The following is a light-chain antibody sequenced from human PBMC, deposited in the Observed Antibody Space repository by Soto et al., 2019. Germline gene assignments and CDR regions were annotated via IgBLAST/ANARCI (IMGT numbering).Light chain of an antibody. V-gene: IGLV1-47*01. CDR2: QNN. CDR3: ATWDDSLSGVV. CDR1: TSNIGTNY. J-gene: IGLJ2*01. Sequence: QLVLTQPPSASGTPGQRVTISCSGSTSNIGTNYAYWYQQLPGTAPKLLIYQNNQRPSGVPDRFSGSKSGTSASLAISGLRSEDEADYYCATWDDSLSGVVFGGGTKLTVL.